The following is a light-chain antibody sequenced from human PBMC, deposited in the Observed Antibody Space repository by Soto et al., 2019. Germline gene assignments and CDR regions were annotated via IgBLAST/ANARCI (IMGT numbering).Light chain of an antibody. CDR2: DVS. CDR3: CSYAGSYTYV. Sequence: QSALTQPRSVSGSPGQSVTISCTGTSSDVGGYNYVSWYQQRPGKAPKLMIYDVSKRPSGVPDCFSGSKSGNTASLTISGLQAEDEADYYCCSYAGSYTYVFGTGTKVTVL. J-gene: IGLJ1*01. CDR1: SSDVGGYNY. V-gene: IGLV2-11*01.